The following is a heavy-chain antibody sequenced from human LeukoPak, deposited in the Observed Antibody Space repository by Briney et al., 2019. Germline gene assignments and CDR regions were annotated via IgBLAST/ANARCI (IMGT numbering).Heavy chain of an antibody. J-gene: IGHJ5*02. V-gene: IGHV4-59*12. CDR3: ARYMVRGDNWFDP. Sequence: PSETLSLTCTVSAGSISSYYWSWIRQPPGKGLEWIGYVDHTGSTNFNPSLKSRVTISVDTSKNQFSLKLSSVTAADTAVYYCARYMVRGDNWFDPWGQGTLVTVSS. CDR2: VDHTGST. D-gene: IGHD3-10*01. CDR1: AGSISSYY.